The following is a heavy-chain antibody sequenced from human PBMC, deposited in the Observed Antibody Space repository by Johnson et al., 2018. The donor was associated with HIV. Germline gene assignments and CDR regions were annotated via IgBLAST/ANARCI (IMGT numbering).Heavy chain of an antibody. Sequence: VQLVESGGGVVQPGRSLRLSCAASGFTFSSYAMHWVRQAPGKGLEWVANIKQDGSDTYYADSVKGRFTISRDNAKNTLYLQMNSLRAEDTAVYYGARSAWELRYAFDIWGQGTMVTVSS. CDR3: ARSAWELRYAFDI. V-gene: IGHV3-7*03. J-gene: IGHJ3*02. CDR1: GFTFSSYA. CDR2: IKQDGSDT. D-gene: IGHD1-26*01.